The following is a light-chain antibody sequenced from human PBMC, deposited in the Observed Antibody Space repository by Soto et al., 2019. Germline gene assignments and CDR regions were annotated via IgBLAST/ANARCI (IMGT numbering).Light chain of an antibody. CDR1: SSDMAAYEL. Sequence: QSVMTQPASVSVSHGQSITFSRGRTSSDMAAYELGSWYQQHPGRAPKLIIYEVSQRFSGLSYRFSGSKSGNTASLTISGLQAEDEGDYYCTSFAPGRSYVFGSGTNVTVL. J-gene: IGLJ6*01. CDR2: EVS. V-gene: IGLV2-14*03. CDR3: TSFAPGRSYV.